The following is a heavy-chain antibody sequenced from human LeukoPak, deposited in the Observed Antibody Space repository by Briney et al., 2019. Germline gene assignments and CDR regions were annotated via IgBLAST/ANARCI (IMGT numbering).Heavy chain of an antibody. CDR2: IYYSGST. CDR1: GGSFSGYY. CDR3: ARQYYGSGSYFALSYYFDY. Sequence: SETLSLTCAVYGGSFSGYYWSWIRQPPGKGLEWIGSIYYSGSTYYNPSLKSRVTISVDTSKNQFSLKLSSVTAADTAVYYCARQYYGSGSYFALSYYFDYWGQGTLVTVSS. J-gene: IGHJ4*02. V-gene: IGHV4-34*01. D-gene: IGHD3-10*01.